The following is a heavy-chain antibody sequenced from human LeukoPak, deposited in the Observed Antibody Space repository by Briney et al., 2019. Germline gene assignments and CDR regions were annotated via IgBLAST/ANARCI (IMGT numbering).Heavy chain of an antibody. D-gene: IGHD6-13*01. J-gene: IGHJ4*02. CDR1: GFTFSSYN. CDR2: ISSSSDYI. CDR3: ATEIEIAAALGY. V-gene: IGHV3-21*04. Sequence: GGSLRLSCAASGFTFSSYNMNWVRQAPGKGLEWVSSISSSSDYIYYADSVKGRFTISRDNSKNSLHLQMNSLTTEDTALYYCATEIEIAAALGYWGQGTLVTVSS.